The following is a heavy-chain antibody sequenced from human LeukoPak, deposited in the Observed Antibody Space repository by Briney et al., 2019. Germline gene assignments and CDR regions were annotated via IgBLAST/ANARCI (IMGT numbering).Heavy chain of an antibody. CDR1: GYTFTGYY. Sequence: ASVKVSCKASGYTFTGYYMHWVRQAPGQGLEWMGIINPSGGSTSYAQKFQGRVTMTRDMSTSTVYMELSSLRSEDTAVYYCARASISTTVTMYAFDIWGQGTMVTVSS. V-gene: IGHV1-46*01. D-gene: IGHD4-17*01. CDR2: INPSGGST. CDR3: ARASISTTVTMYAFDI. J-gene: IGHJ3*02.